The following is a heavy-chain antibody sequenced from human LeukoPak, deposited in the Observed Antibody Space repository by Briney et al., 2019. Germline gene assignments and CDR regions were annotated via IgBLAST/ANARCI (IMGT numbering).Heavy chain of an antibody. Sequence: VASVKVSCKASGYTFTGYYMHWVRQAPGQGLEWMGWINPNSGGTNYAQKFQGRVTMTRDTSISTAYMELSRLRSDDTAVYYCGRANMITFGGVIVRGPGDYWGQGTLVTVSS. D-gene: IGHD3-16*02. CDR2: INPNSGGT. V-gene: IGHV1-2*02. CDR3: GRANMITFGGVIVRGPGDY. CDR1: GYTFTGYY. J-gene: IGHJ4*02.